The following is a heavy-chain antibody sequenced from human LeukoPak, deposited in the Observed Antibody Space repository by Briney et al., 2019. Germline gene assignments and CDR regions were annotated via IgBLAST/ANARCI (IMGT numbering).Heavy chain of an antibody. V-gene: IGHV4-59*12. J-gene: IGHJ4*02. CDR1: GGSISSYY. Sequence: PSETLSLTCTVSGGSISSYYWSWIRQPPGKGLEWIGYIYYSGSTNYNPSLKSRVTISVDTSKNQFSLKLSSVTAADTAVYYCASVQLERPGDYWGQGTLVTVSS. D-gene: IGHD1-1*01. CDR3: ASVQLERPGDY. CDR2: IYYSGST.